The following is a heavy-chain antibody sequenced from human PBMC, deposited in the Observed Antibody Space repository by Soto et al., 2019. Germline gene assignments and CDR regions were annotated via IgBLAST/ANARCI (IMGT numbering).Heavy chain of an antibody. Sequence: QVQLQESGPGLVKPSETLSLTCAVSGVSLTTNNWWTWVRQAPGKWLEWVGEIYQTGNTNYNPSLNSRVIASLDKSKNQFFLKLTSVTAADTAIYYCARGGYCSGGSCSGWFDSWGQGTLVTVSS. J-gene: IGHJ5*01. D-gene: IGHD2-15*01. CDR3: ARGGYCSGGSCSGWFDS. V-gene: IGHV4-4*02. CDR2: IYQTGNT. CDR1: GVSLTTNNW.